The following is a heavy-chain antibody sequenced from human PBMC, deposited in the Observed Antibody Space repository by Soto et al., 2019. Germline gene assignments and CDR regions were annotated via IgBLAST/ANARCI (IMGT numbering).Heavy chain of an antibody. J-gene: IGHJ5*02. CDR3: ARHPERIAEIGWFAP. D-gene: IGHD6-13*01. V-gene: IGHV3-48*01. CDR1: GFTFSSYS. Sequence: EVQLVESGGGLVQPGGSLRLSCAASGFTFSSYSMNWVRQAPGKGLEWVSYISGSSSTIYYADSVKGRFTISRDNAKNSLYLQMNSLRAEDTAVYYCARHPERIAEIGWFAPWGQGTLVTVSS. CDR2: ISGSSSTI.